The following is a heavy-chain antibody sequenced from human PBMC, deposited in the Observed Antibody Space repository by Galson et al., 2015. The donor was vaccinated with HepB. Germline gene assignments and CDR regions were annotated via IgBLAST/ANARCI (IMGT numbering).Heavy chain of an antibody. CDR2: IYSGGST. CDR3: ARVDLYYGSRRSGY. CDR1: GFTVSSNY. Sequence: SLRLSCAASGFTVSSNYMSWVRQAPGKGLEWVSVIYSGGSTYYADSVKGRFTISRDNSKNTLYLQMNSLRVEDTAVYYCARVDLYYGSRRSGYWGQGTLVTVSS. J-gene: IGHJ4*02. V-gene: IGHV3-53*01. D-gene: IGHD3-10*01.